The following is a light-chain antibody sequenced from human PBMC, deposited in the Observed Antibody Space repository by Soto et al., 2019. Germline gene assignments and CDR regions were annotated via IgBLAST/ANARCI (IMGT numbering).Light chain of an antibody. Sequence: EIVVTQSPATLSVSLGDRATLSCRASQRIGINLAWYQQKPGQPPRLLIYEGSTRATGVPARFTGSGSGTDFTLTISSLQSADFAIYSRQQYNDWPRTFGQGTKV. CDR1: QRIGIN. J-gene: IGKJ1*01. V-gene: IGKV3-15*01. CDR2: EGS. CDR3: QQYNDWPRT.